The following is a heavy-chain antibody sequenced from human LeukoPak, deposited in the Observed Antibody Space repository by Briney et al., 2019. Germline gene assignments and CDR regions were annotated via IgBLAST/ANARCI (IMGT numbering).Heavy chain of an antibody. V-gene: IGHV3-23*01. D-gene: IGHD3-3*01. CDR2: ISGSGGST. J-gene: IGHJ4*02. CDR1: GFTFSSYA. Sequence: TGGSLRLSCAASGFTFSSYAMSWVRQAPGKGLEWVSAISGSGGSTHYADSVKGRFTISRDNSKNTLYLQMNSLRAEDTAVYYCAKALGFLEWFADHWGQGTLVTVSS. CDR3: AKALGFLEWFADH.